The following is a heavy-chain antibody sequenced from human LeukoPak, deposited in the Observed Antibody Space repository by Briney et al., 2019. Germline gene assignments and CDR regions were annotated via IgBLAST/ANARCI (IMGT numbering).Heavy chain of an antibody. CDR1: GFTFSGYA. Sequence: PAGRSLRLSCAASGFTFSGYAMHWVRQAPGKGLEWVAVISYDGGNKYYVDSVKGRFTISRDNSKNTVYLQMNSLRAEDTAVYYCARAETYSFGSGTSTYYFDYWGQGTLVTVSS. V-gene: IGHV3-30-3*01. J-gene: IGHJ4*02. CDR2: ISYDGGNK. D-gene: IGHD3-10*01. CDR3: ARAETYSFGSGTSTYYFDY.